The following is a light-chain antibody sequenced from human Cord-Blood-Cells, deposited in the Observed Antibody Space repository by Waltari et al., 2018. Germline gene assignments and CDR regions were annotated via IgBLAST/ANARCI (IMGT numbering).Light chain of an antibody. CDR2: GAS. CDR1: QSVSSN. Sequence: EIVMTQSPATLSVSPGERATLSCRASQSVSSNLAWYQQKPGQAPRLLIYGASTRATGIPARFSGSGSGTEFTLTISSLQSEDFAVYCCQQYNNLPPFSFGQGTKLEIK. V-gene: IGKV3-15*01. J-gene: IGKJ2*03. CDR3: QQYNNLPPFS.